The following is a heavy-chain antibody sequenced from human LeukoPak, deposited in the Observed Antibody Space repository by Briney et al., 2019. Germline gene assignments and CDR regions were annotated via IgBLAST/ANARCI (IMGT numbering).Heavy chain of an antibody. CDR3: ARHPQQHTEPYYFDY. CDR1: GGSISSGDYY. D-gene: IGHD6-13*01. V-gene: IGHV4-30-4*08. CDR2: IYYSGST. J-gene: IGHJ4*02. Sequence: SETLSLTCTVSGGSISSGDYYWSWIRQPPGKGLEWIGYIYYSGSTNYNPSLKSRVTISVNTSKNQFSLKLSSVTAADTAVYYCARHPQQHTEPYYFDYWGQGTLVTVSS.